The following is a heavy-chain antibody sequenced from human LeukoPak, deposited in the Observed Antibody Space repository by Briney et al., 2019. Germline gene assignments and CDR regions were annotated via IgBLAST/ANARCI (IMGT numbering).Heavy chain of an antibody. D-gene: IGHD1-1*01. Sequence: PGGSLRLSCAASGFTFSDYAPHWVRQAPGKGLEWVAFVAYDGSSKYYRDSVKGRFIISRDYSRNTLYLQMNSLRGEDTAVYYCARDGVTRRYNMYYYMDVWGKGTTVTVSS. J-gene: IGHJ6*03. CDR2: VAYDGSSK. CDR1: GFTFSDYA. CDR3: ARDGVTRRYNMYYYMDV. V-gene: IGHV3-30*04.